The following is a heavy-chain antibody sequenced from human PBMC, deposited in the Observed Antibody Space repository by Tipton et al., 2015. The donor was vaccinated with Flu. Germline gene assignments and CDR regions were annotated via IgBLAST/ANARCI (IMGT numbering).Heavy chain of an antibody. CDR3: ARLSYYDVDLKNFYFED. Sequence: TLSLTCAVSGGSISSYYWSWIRQPPGKRLEWIGYAYYSGSTNYNPSLKSRVTISVDTSKSQFSLKLRSVTAADTAVYYCARLSYYDVDLKNFYFEDWGQGTLVTVSS. CDR1: GGSISSYY. CDR2: AYYSGST. D-gene: IGHD3-10*02. V-gene: IGHV4-59*08. J-gene: IGHJ4*02.